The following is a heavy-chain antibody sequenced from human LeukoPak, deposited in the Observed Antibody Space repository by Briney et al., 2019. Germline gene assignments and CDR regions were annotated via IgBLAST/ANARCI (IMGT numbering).Heavy chain of an antibody. D-gene: IGHD6-19*01. Sequence: HSGGSLRLSCAASKFTFSSYEMNWVRQAPGKGLEWVSHINPSGDSIYYADSVKGRFTISRDNAKNSLYLQMNSLRAEDTAVYYCARMRQWLAYFDYWGQGTLVTVSS. J-gene: IGHJ4*02. V-gene: IGHV3-48*03. CDR1: KFTFSSYE. CDR3: ARMRQWLAYFDY. CDR2: INPSGDSI.